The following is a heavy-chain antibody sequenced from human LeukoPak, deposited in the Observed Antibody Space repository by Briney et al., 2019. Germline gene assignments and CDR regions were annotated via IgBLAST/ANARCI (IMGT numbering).Heavy chain of an antibody. CDR1: GFTFSSYG. V-gene: IGHV3-33*01. J-gene: IGHJ4*02. CDR3: ARVGEYCSGGSCTD. D-gene: IGHD2-15*01. Sequence: GGSLRLSCAASGFTFSSYGMHWVRQAPGKGLEWVAVIWYDGSNKYYADSVKGRFTISRDNSKNTLYLQLNSLRAEDTAVYYCARVGEYCSGGSCTDWGQGTLVTVSS. CDR2: IWYDGSNK.